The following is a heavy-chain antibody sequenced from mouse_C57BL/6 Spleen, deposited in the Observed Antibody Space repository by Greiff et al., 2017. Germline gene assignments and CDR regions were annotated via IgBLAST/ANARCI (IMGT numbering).Heavy chain of an antibody. Sequence: DVKLQESGPGLVKPSQSLSLTCSVTGYSITSGYYWNWIRQFPGNKLEWMGYISYDGSNNYNPSLKNRISITRDTSKNQFFLKLNSVTTEDTATYYCARSYYDYLFDYWGQGTTLTVSS. V-gene: IGHV3-6*01. CDR1: GYSITSGYY. D-gene: IGHD2-4*01. CDR2: ISYDGSN. J-gene: IGHJ2*01. CDR3: ARSYYDYLFDY.